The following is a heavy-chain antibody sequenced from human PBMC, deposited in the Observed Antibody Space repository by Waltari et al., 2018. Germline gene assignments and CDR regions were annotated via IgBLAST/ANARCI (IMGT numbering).Heavy chain of an antibody. CDR3: ASRAAEAAAVPNWFDP. Sequence: QLQLQESGPGLVKPSETLSLTCTVSGGSISSSSYYWGWIRQPPGKGLEWIGSIYYSGSTYYNPSLKSRVTISVDTSKNQFSLKLSSVTAADTAVYYCASRAAEAAAVPNWFDPWGQGTLVTVSS. D-gene: IGHD6-13*01. CDR2: IYYSGST. CDR1: GGSISSSSYY. V-gene: IGHV4-39*07. J-gene: IGHJ5*02.